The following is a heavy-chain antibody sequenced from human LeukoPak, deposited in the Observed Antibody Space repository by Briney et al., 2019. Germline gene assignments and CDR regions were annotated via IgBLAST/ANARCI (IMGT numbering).Heavy chain of an antibody. Sequence: SETLSLTCTVSGYSISSGYYWGWIRQPPGKGLEWIGSIYHSGSTYYNPSLKSRVTISVDTSKNQFSLQLNSVTPEDTAVYYCARDDYGDLNWFDPWGQGTLVTVSS. V-gene: IGHV4-38-2*02. D-gene: IGHD4-17*01. CDR1: GYSISSGYY. J-gene: IGHJ5*02. CDR3: ARDDYGDLNWFDP. CDR2: IYHSGST.